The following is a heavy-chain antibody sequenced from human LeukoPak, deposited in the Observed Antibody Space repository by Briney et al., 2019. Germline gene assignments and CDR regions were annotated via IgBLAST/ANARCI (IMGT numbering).Heavy chain of an antibody. Sequence: GGSLRLSCAASGFTFSSYSMNWVRQAPGKGLEWVSSISSSSSYIYYADSVKGRFTISGDNAKNSLYLQMNSLRAEDTAVYYCAGDIVRVTSFDYWGQGTLVTVSS. CDR2: ISSSSSYI. CDR3: AGDIVRVTSFDY. V-gene: IGHV3-21*01. D-gene: IGHD2-8*02. J-gene: IGHJ4*02. CDR1: GFTFSSYS.